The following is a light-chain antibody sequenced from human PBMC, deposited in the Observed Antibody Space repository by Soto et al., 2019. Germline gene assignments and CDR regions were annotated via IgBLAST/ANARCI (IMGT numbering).Light chain of an antibody. CDR3: TSYTTTNTLA. J-gene: IGLJ2*01. CDR2: DVY. Sequence: QSALTQPDSVSGSPGQSITISCTGTRSDIGAYNYVSWFQQNPGKAPKCMIYDVYSRPSGVSHRFSGSKSANTASLTISGLQAEDEAVYYCTSYTTTNTLALGGGTKVTVL. V-gene: IGLV2-14*01. CDR1: RSDIGAYNY.